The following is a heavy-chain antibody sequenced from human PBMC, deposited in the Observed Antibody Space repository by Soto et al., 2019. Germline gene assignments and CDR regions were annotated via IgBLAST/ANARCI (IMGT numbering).Heavy chain of an antibody. Sequence: QVQLVEAGGGVVQPGRSLRLSCAASGFTFSSYGMHCVRQAPGKGLEWVAVISYDGSNKYYADSVKGRFTISRDNSKNTLYLQMNSLRAEDTAVYYCATRVLYGGDYAFDIWGQGTMVTVSS. J-gene: IGHJ3*02. CDR1: GFTFSSYG. CDR2: ISYDGSNK. V-gene: IGHV3-30*03. CDR3: ATRVLYGGDYAFDI. D-gene: IGHD2-15*01.